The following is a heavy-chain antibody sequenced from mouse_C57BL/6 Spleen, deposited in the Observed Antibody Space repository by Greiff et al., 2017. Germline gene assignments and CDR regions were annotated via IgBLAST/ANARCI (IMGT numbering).Heavy chain of an antibody. D-gene: IGHD2-12*01. CDR2: ISGGGGNT. J-gene: IGHJ2*01. CDR1: GFTFSSYT. V-gene: IGHV5-9*01. Sequence: EVKVVESGGGLVKPGGSLKLSCAASGFTFSSYTMSWVRQTPEKRLEWVATISGGGGNTYYPDSVKGRFTISRDNAKNTLYLQMSSLRSEDTALYYCARRYYSLDYWGQGTTLTVSS. CDR3: ARRYYSLDY.